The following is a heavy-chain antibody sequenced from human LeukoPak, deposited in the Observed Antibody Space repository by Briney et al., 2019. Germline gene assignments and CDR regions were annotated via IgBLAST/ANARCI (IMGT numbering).Heavy chain of an antibody. CDR1: GFTVSYNY. CDR2: IYSDGNT. CDR3: ARGMVATGS. J-gene: IGHJ5*02. D-gene: IGHD5-12*01. V-gene: IGHV3-66*02. Sequence: PGGSLRLSCAASGFTVSYNYMSWVRQAPGKGLEWVSIIYSDGNTYYADSVKGRFTISRDNSENTVDLQMNSLRVEDTAVYYCARGMVATGSWGQGTLVTVSS.